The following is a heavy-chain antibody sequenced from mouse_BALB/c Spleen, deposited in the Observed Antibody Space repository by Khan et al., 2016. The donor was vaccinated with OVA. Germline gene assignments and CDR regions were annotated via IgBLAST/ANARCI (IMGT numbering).Heavy chain of an antibody. Sequence: QVQLKESGPGLVQPSQSLFITCTVSGFSLPNYSVHWVRQSPGKGLEWLGVIWSAGSTDYNEAFISRLTISKDNSRSQVFFKMNNLQPNDTAIYYCARRGYDYGRGALFAYWGQGTLVTVSA. D-gene: IGHD2-4*01. CDR3: ARRGYDYGRGALFAY. J-gene: IGHJ3*01. CDR1: GFSLPNYS. CDR2: IWSAGST. V-gene: IGHV2-2*02.